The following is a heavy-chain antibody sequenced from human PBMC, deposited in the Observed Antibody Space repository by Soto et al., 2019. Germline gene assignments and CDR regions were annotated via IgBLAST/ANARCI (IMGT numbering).Heavy chain of an antibody. Sequence: PSETLSLTCAVYGGSFSGYYWSWIRQPPGKGLEWIGEINHSGSTNYNPSLKSRVTISVDTSKNQFSLKLSSVTAADTAVYYCARGVDSSGYYPNYFDYWGQGTLVTVS. D-gene: IGHD3-22*01. V-gene: IGHV4-34*01. CDR1: GGSFSGYY. J-gene: IGHJ4*02. CDR3: ARGVDSSGYYPNYFDY. CDR2: INHSGST.